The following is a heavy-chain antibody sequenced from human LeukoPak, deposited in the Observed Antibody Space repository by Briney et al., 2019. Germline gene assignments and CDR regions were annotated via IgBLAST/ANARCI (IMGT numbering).Heavy chain of an antibody. Sequence: SETLSLTCAVYGGPFGGYYWSWIRQPPGKGLEWIGEINHSGSTNYNPSLKSRVTISVDTSKNQFSLKLSSVTAADTAVYYCARGNYGDYSYYYYYYMDVWGKGTTVTVSS. CDR3: ARGNYGDYSYYYYYYMDV. D-gene: IGHD4-17*01. CDR2: INHSGST. J-gene: IGHJ6*03. V-gene: IGHV4-34*01. CDR1: GGPFGGYY.